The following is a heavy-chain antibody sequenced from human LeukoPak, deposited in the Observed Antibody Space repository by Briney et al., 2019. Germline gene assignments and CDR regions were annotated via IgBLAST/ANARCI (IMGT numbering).Heavy chain of an antibody. CDR2: IRGGGGVT. Sequence: GGPLRLSCAASGFTFDNYAMHWVRQAPGKGLEWVTVIRGGGGVTYYADSVKGRSTISRDNSRNKLYIHMDSLRAEDTAVYYCAKSSYSYGNDAFDIWGQGTMVTVSS. J-gene: IGHJ3*02. D-gene: IGHD5-18*01. CDR3: AKSSYSYGNDAFDI. V-gene: IGHV3-23*01. CDR1: GFTFDNYA.